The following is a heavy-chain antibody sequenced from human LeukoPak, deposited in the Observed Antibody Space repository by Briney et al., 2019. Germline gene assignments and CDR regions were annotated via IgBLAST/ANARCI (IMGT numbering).Heavy chain of an antibody. CDR3: ASNTGTVFDY. V-gene: IGHV4-59*01. Sequence: SETLSLTCTVSGDFITAYYWCWTRQPPGKGLEWIGYVYYSGSTEYNPSLRSRVTISLEMSKHQFSLNLTSVTAADTAVYYCASNTGTVFDYWGQGALVTVSS. CDR2: VYYSGST. J-gene: IGHJ4*02. D-gene: IGHD7-27*01. CDR1: GDFITAYY.